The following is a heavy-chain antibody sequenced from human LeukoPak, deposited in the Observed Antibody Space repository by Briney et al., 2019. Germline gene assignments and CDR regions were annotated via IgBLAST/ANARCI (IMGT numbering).Heavy chain of an antibody. J-gene: IGHJ4*02. CDR2: ISGRGGST. V-gene: IGHV3-23*01. D-gene: IGHD3-10*01. CDR3: AKPYYYGSGSYFNFDY. Sequence: GGSLRLSCAASGFTFSSYAMSWVRQAPGKGLEWVSGISGRGGSTYYADSVKGRFTISRDNSKNTLYLQMNSLRAEDTAVYYCAKPYYYGSGSYFNFDYWGQGTLVTVSS. CDR1: GFTFSSYA.